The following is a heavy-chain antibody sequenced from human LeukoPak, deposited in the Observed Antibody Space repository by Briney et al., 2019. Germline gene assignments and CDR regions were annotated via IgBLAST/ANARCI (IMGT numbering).Heavy chain of an antibody. D-gene: IGHD5-24*01. CDR2: IYYSGST. V-gene: IGHV4-59*12. Sequence: SETLSLTCTVSGGSISSYYWSWIRQPPGKGLEWIGYIYYSGSTNYNPSLKSRVTISVDTSKNQFSLKLSSVTAADTAVYYCARDRDGYNWADYWGQGTLVTVSS. CDR3: ARDRDGYNWADY. J-gene: IGHJ4*02. CDR1: GGSISSYY.